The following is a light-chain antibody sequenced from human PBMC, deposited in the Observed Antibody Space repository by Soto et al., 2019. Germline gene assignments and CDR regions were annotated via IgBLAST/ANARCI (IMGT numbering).Light chain of an antibody. J-gene: IGLJ1*01. V-gene: IGLV2-14*01. Sequence: QSALTQPASVSGSPGQSITISCTGTSSDVGAYNYDSWYQQYPGEAPKVIIYDVSHRPAGVSNRFSGSKSGNTASLTISGLQTQDEADYYCSSYTRATTYVFGPGTKLTVL. CDR3: SSYTRATTYV. CDR1: SSDVGAYNY. CDR2: DVS.